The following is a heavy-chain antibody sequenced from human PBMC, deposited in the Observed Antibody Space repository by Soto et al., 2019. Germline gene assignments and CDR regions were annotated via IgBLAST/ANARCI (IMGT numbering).Heavy chain of an antibody. CDR3: ARVYVDTAMVKSLEPDY. D-gene: IGHD5-18*01. V-gene: IGHV1-18*04. J-gene: IGHJ4*02. CDR1: GYTFTSYG. Sequence: ASVKVSCKASGYTFTSYGISWVRQAPGQGLEWMEWISAYNGNTNYAQKLQGRVTMTTDTSTSTAYMELRSLRSDDTAVYYCARVYVDTAMVKSLEPDYWGQGTLVTVSS. CDR2: ISAYNGNT.